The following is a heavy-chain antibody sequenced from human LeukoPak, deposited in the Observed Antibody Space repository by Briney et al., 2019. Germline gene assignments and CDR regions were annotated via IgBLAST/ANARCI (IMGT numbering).Heavy chain of an antibody. J-gene: IGHJ4*02. CDR1: GVTISSYY. Sequence: GTLRLSCTASGVTISSYYMSWIRQPPGKGLEWVAYIYCSGNTNYYPSLKSRVTISVDTSKNQFSLKLSSVTSAGAAVYYCVSSRYSNSWFDYWGQGTLVTVSS. CDR2: IYCSGNT. D-gene: IGHD6-13*01. CDR3: VSSRYSNSWFDY. V-gene: IGHV4-59*01.